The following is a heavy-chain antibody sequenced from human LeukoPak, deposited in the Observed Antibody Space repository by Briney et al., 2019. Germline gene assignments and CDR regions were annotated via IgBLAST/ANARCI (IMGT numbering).Heavy chain of an antibody. Sequence: ASVKVSCKASGYTFTSYGISWVRQAPGQGLEWMGWISAYNGNTNYGQKLQGRVTMTTDTSTSTAYMELRSLRSDDTAVYYCAREDCQGNFHGSQRLPHAWYYYYGMDVWGQGTTVTVSS. J-gene: IGHJ6*02. D-gene: IGHD2-21*02. V-gene: IGHV1-18*01. CDR1: GYTFTSYG. CDR2: ISAYNGNT. CDR3: AREDCQGNFHGSQRLPHAWYYYYGMDV.